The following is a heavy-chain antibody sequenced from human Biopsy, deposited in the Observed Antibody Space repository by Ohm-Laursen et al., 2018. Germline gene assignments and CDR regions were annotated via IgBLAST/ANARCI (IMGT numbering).Heavy chain of an antibody. CDR2: IDTINGGT. CDR3: ARERDP. J-gene: IGHJ5*02. V-gene: IGHV1-2*02. CDR1: GFTSTDFF. Sequence: PTANVSSKTSGFTSTDFFAHCVRQAPGQGLEWMGWIDTINGGTRSAQKFQGRVTMTRDTSISTAYMELSRLTSDDTAVYYCARERDPWGQGTLVTVSS.